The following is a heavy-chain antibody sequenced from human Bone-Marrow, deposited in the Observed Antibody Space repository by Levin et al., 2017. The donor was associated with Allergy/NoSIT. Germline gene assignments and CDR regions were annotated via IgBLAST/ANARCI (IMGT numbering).Heavy chain of an antibody. Sequence: GESLKISCAASGFTFSNYWIHWVRRAPGKGLVWVSRISGDGSSTSYAESVKGRFTISRDNAKNTLYLQMNSMRIEDTGVYYCARTYCSSTSCYGSIEYWGQGTQVTVSS. D-gene: IGHD2-2*01. CDR1: GFTFSNYW. J-gene: IGHJ4*02. CDR3: ARTYCSSTSCYGSIEY. CDR2: ISGDGSST. V-gene: IGHV3-74*01.